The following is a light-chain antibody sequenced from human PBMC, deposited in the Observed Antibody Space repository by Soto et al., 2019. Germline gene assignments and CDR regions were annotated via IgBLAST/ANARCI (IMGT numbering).Light chain of an antibody. J-gene: IGKJ4*01. V-gene: IGKV1-5*01. CDR3: QQLNNYPLT. Sequence: DIQMTQSPSTLSGSVGYRVTVTFRASQTISSWLAWYQQKPGKAPRLLIYAASTLQSGVPSRFSGSGSDTEFTLTISSLQPEDFATYYCQQLNNYPLTFGGGTKVDIK. CDR2: AAS. CDR1: QTISSW.